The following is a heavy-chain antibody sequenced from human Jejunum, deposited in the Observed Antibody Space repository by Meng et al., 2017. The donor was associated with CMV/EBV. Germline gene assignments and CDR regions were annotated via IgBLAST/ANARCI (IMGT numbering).Heavy chain of an antibody. CDR2: ISAYNGNP. Sequence: IFAANGIGWVRQAPGHGLGWMEWISAYNGNPIYARNLRGRLTMTTETSTDTAYMELRNLRSDDTAVYYCARRIAANGPLYYFDSWGQGTLVTVSS. CDR1: IFAANG. D-gene: IGHD6-13*01. J-gene: IGHJ4*02. V-gene: IGHV1-18*01. CDR3: ARRIAANGPLYYFDS.